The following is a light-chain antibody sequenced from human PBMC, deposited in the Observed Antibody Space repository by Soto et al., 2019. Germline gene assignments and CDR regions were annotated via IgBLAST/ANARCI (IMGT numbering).Light chain of an antibody. J-gene: IGLJ3*02. CDR2: GNN. CDR1: SSNIGAGYD. V-gene: IGLV1-40*01. CDR3: QSYDNSLKIV. Sequence: QSVLAQPPSVSGAPGQRVTISCTGRSSNIGAGYDVHWYKQLPGTAPRLLIYGNNNRPSGVPDRFSGSKSGTPASLAITGLQDEDEADYYCQSYDNSLKIVVGGGTKLAVL.